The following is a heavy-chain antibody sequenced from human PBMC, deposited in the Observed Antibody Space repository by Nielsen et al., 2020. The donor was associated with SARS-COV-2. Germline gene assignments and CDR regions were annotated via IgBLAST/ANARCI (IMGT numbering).Heavy chain of an antibody. CDR3: ARDSDPTYSSSSSPAEEDYFDY. D-gene: IGHD6-6*01. J-gene: IGHJ4*02. Sequence: GESLKISCAASGFTFSSYSMNWVRQAPGKGLEWVSSISSSSSYIYYADSVKGRFTISRDNAKNSLYLQMNSLRAEDTAVYYCARDSDPTYSSSSSPAEEDYFDYWGQGTLVTVSS. CDR2: ISSSSSYI. V-gene: IGHV3-21*01. CDR1: GFTFSSYS.